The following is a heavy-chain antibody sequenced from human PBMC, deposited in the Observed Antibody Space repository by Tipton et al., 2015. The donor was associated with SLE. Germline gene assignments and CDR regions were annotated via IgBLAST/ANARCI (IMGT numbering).Heavy chain of an antibody. Sequence: GLVKPSETLSLTCTVSGGSISNHHWSWIRQSAGNRLEWIGRLYTSGSTKYNPSLKSRVTMSLDTSKNQFSLKLSSVTAADTAVYYCARIMVRGVITYFDYWGQGTLVTVSS. CDR2: LYTSGST. CDR3: ARIMVRGVITYFDY. V-gene: IGHV4-4*07. CDR1: GGSISNHH. D-gene: IGHD3-10*01. J-gene: IGHJ4*02.